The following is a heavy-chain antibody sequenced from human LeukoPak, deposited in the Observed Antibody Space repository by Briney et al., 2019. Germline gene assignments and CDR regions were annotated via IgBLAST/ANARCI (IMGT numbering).Heavy chain of an antibody. CDR2: MNPNSGNT. D-gene: IGHD3-22*01. CDR1: GYTFTSYD. V-gene: IGHV1-8*01. Sequence: ASVKVSCKASGYTFTSYDINWVRQATGQGLEWMGWMNPNSGNTGYAQKFQGRVTMTRNTSISTAYMELSSLRSEDTAVYYCARGLYYDSSGYYLGDLDAFDIWGQGTMVTVSS. CDR3: ARGLYYDSSGYYLGDLDAFDI. J-gene: IGHJ3*02.